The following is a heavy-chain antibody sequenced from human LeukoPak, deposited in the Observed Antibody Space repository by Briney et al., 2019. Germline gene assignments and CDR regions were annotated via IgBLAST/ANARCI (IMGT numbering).Heavy chain of an antibody. CDR2: INHSGST. CDR3: ARGKVVAGTPGQNSWNY. CDR1: GGSFSGYQ. V-gene: IGHV4-34*01. J-gene: IGHJ4*02. Sequence: AETLSLTCAVYGGSFSGYQWTWIRQPPGKGLEWIGEINHSGSTNYNPSLKSRVTISVDTSKNQFSLKLSSVTAADTAVYYCARGKVVAGTPGQNSWNYWGQGTLVTVSS. D-gene: IGHD6-19*01.